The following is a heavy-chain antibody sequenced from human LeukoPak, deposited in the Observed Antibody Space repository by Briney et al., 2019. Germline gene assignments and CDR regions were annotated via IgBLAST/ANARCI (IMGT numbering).Heavy chain of an antibody. V-gene: IGHV3-30-3*01. Sequence: GGSLRLSCAASGFTFSNYAMLWVRQAPGKGLEWVAVIAYDESNTRYSESVEGRFTISRDNAKNSLYLQMNSLRADDTAVYYCARDAYRGLDYWGQGTLVTVSS. J-gene: IGHJ4*02. CDR3: ARDAYRGLDY. CDR2: IAYDESNT. CDR1: GFTFSNYA. D-gene: IGHD3-16*02.